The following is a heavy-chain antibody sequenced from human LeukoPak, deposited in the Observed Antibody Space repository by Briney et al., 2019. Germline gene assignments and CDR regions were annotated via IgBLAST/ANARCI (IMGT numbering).Heavy chain of an antibody. CDR3: AKYSGSYYYPPNWDS. J-gene: IGHJ4*02. D-gene: IGHD1-26*01. Sequence: GGSLRLSCAASGFTFSSYAMSWVRQAPGKGLEWVSGISGSGSSTYYADSVKGRFTLSRDYPKNTLYLQMNSLRAEDTAVYFCAKYSGSYYYPPNWDSWGQGTLVTVSS. CDR1: GFTFSSYA. V-gene: IGHV3-23*01. CDR2: ISGSGSST.